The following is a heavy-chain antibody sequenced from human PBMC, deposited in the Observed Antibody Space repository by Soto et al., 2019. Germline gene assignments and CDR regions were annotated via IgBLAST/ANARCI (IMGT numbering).Heavy chain of an antibody. CDR2: ISSSSSYT. CDR3: ARERWETGSLDY. V-gene: IGHV3-11*06. J-gene: IGHJ4*02. Sequence: QVQLVESGGGLVKPGGSLRLSCAASGFTFSDYYMSWIRQAPGKGLEWVSYISSSSSYTNYADSVKGRFTISRDNAKNSLYLQMNSLRAEDTAVYYCARERWETGSLDYWGQGTLVTVSS. CDR1: GFTFSDYY. D-gene: IGHD1-26*01.